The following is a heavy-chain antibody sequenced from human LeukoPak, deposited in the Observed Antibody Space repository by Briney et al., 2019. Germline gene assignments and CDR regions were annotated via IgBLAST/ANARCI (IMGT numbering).Heavy chain of an antibody. J-gene: IGHJ4*02. CDR3: TRAQSYYDSSGYYWL. CDR2: IRSKAYGGTT. V-gene: IGHV3-49*04. D-gene: IGHD3-22*01. Sequence: GGSLRLSCTASGFTFGDYAMSWVRQAPGKGLEWVGFIRSKAYGGTTEYAASVKGRFTNSRDDSKSIAYLQMNSLKTEDTAVYYCTRAQSYYDSSGYYWLWGQGTLVTVSS. CDR1: GFTFGDYA.